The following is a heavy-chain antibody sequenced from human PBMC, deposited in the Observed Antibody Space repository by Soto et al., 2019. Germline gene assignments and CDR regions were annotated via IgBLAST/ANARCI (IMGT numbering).Heavy chain of an antibody. CDR3: ADYSGYDSPGDS. V-gene: IGHV1-69*02. CDR1: GGTFSSYT. D-gene: IGHD5-12*01. CDR2: IIPILGIA. Sequence: QVQLVQSGAEVKKPGSSVKVSCKASGGTFSSYTISWVRQAPGQGLEWMGRIIPILGIANYAQKFQGRVTITADKSTSTAYMEMSSLRSEDTAVYYCADYSGYDSPGDSWGQGTLVTVSS. J-gene: IGHJ4*02.